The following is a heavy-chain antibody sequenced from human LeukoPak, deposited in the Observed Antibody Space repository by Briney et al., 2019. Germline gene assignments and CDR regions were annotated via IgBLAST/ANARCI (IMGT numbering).Heavy chain of an antibody. V-gene: IGHV4-59*01. CDR1: GGSISSYY. CDR3: ARALGSSSWYRFSFDY. D-gene: IGHD6-13*01. CDR2: ISYSGST. Sequence: PSETLSLTCTVSGGSISSYYWSWIRQPPGKGLEWIGYISYSGSTNYNPSLKSRVTISVDTSKNQFSLKLSSVTAADTAVYYCARALGSSSWYRFSFDYWGQGTLVTVSS. J-gene: IGHJ4*02.